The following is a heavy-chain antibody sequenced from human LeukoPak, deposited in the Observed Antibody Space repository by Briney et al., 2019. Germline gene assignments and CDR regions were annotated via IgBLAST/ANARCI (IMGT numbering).Heavy chain of an antibody. CDR1: GFTFSSYA. CDR3: AKDTQLVQAFDI. Sequence: GGSLRLSCAASGFTFSSYAMSWVRQAPGKGLEWVSAISGSGGSTYYADSVKGRFTISRDNSKDTLYLQMNSLRAEDTAVYYCAKDTQLVQAFDIWGQGTMVTVSS. D-gene: IGHD6-6*01. CDR2: ISGSGGST. V-gene: IGHV3-23*01. J-gene: IGHJ3*02.